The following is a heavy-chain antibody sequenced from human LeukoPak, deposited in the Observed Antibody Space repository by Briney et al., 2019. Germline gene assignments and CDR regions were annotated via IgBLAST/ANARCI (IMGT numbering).Heavy chain of an antibody. CDR3: ARDGGWIQRHGYMDV. J-gene: IGHJ6*03. CDR2: IYYSGST. CDR1: GGSISSYY. V-gene: IGHV4-59*12. D-gene: IGHD5-18*01. Sequence: PSETLSLTCTVSGGSISSYYWSWIRQPPGKGLEWIGYIYYSGSTNYNPSLKSRVTISVDTSKNQFSLKLSSVTAADTAVYYCARDGGWIQRHGYMDVWGKGTTVTVSS.